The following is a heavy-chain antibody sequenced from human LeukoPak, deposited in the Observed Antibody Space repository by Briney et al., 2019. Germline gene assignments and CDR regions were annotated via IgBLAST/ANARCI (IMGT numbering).Heavy chain of an antibody. CDR3: ARGDPHADL. J-gene: IGHJ5*02. CDR1: GFDLSTYE. Sequence: GGSLRLSCAASGFDLSTYEMNWVRQAPGKGLEWIAGITISGHTKNYADSVKGRFTISRDNARTSLYLQMNSLRVEDTGVYYCARGDPHADLWGQGTLVTVSS. V-gene: IGHV3-48*03. CDR2: ITISGHTK.